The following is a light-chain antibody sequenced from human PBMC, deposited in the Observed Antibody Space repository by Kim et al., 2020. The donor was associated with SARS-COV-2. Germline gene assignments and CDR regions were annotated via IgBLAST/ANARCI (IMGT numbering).Light chain of an antibody. CDR1: QSVRRW. J-gene: IGKJ2*01. CDR3: QQYTRDST. V-gene: IGKV1-5*01. Sequence: LSASVGDRVTITCRASQSVRRWLAWYQHKPGEAPKLLIFDASTLESGVSSRFSGSGYGTEFTLNINPLQPDDLATYYCQQYTRDSTFGPGTKLEI. CDR2: DAS.